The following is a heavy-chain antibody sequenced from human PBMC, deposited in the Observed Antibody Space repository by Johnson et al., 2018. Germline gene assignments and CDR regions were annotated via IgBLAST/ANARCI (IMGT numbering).Heavy chain of an antibody. V-gene: IGHV3-49*05. CDR3: TRGTGVSYGYGDY. CDR1: GFTFGDHA. CDR2: IRSKPYGGTT. D-gene: IGHD5-18*01. J-gene: IGHJ4*02. Sequence: EVQLLETGGGLVKAGRSLRLSCTASGFTFGDHAMSWFRQAPGKGLEWVGLIRSKPYGGTTEYAASVKARFTISIDDSKNVAYLHMTSQKTEDTGVYYCTRGTGVSYGYGDYWGQGTLVTVSS.